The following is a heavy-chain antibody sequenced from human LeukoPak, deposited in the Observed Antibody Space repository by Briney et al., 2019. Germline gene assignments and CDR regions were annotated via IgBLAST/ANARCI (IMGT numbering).Heavy chain of an antibody. CDR1: GGSISSSSYY. J-gene: IGHJ4*02. Sequence: PSETLSLTCTVSGGSISSSSYYWGWIRQPPGKGLEWIGSIYYSGSTYYNPSLKSRVTISVDTSKNQFSLKLSSVTAADTAVYYCARAEPWLDYDSSGYPPDWGQGTLVTVSS. V-gene: IGHV4-39*07. CDR2: IYYSGST. CDR3: ARAEPWLDYDSSGYPPD. D-gene: IGHD3-22*01.